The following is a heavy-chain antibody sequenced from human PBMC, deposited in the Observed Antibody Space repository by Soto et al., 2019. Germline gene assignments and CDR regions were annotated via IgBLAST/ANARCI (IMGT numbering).Heavy chain of an antibody. CDR1: GFTLSVYT. J-gene: IGHJ4*02. CDR3: ARGWLSNAFDV. D-gene: IGHD4-4*01. CDR2: IARGGSPI. Sequence: EVQLVESGGDLVKPGGSLMLSCAASGFTLSVYTMSWDGQVPGSWLEWVSFIARGGSPIYYADSVKGLFSIARDNAQNSVYLQMDRLRDGDTAVYYFARGWLSNAFDVWRQGTPVSVSS. V-gene: IGHV3-48*02.